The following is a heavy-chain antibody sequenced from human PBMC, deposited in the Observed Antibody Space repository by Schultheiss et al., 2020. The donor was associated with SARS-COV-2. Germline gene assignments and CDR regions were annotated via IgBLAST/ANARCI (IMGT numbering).Heavy chain of an antibody. CDR2: ISYDGSNK. J-gene: IGHJ4*02. V-gene: IGHV3-30*01. CDR1: GFTFSSYW. Sequence: GESLKISCAASGFTFSSYWMSWVRQAPGKGLEWVAVISYDGSNKDYADSVKGRFTISRDNSKNTLYLQMNSLRAEDTAVYYCATAPYTSGWFDYWGRGTLVTVSS. D-gene: IGHD6-19*01. CDR3: ATAPYTSGWFDY.